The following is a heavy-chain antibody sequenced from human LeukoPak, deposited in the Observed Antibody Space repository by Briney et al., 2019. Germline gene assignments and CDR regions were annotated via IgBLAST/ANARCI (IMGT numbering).Heavy chain of an antibody. CDR2: ISSSGSTI. CDR3: AKGSPLYSSSWYNDAFDI. D-gene: IGHD6-13*01. CDR1: GFTFSSYE. Sequence: GGSLRLSCAASGFTFSSYEMNWVRQAPGKGLEWVSYISSSGSTIYYADSVKGRFTISRDNSKNTLYLQMNSLRAEDTAVYYCAKGSPLYSSSWYNDAFDIWGQGTMVTVSS. V-gene: IGHV3-48*03. J-gene: IGHJ3*02.